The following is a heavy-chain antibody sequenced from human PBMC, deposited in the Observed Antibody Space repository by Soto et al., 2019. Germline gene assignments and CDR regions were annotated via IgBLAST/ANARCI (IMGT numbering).Heavy chain of an antibody. Sequence: SETLSLTCTVSGGSISSYYWSWIRQRPGKGLEWIGYIYYSGSTNYNPSLKSRVTISVDTSKNQFSLKLSSVTAADTAVYYCARSRYGDYGDFDHWGQGALVTVSS. CDR3: ARSRYGDYGDFDH. CDR2: IYYSGST. V-gene: IGHV4-59*13. D-gene: IGHD4-17*01. CDR1: GGSISSYY. J-gene: IGHJ4*02.